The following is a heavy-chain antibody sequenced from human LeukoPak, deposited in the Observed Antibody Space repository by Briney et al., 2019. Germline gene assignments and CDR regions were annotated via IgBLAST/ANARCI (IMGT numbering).Heavy chain of an antibody. D-gene: IGHD6-13*01. J-gene: IGHJ4*02. CDR1: GFTFSSYG. Sequence: PGGSLRLSCAASGFTFSSYGMHWVRQAPGKGLEWVAVISYDGSNKYYADSVKGRFTISRDNSKNTLYLRMNSLRAEDTAVYYCAKESAAAGGFDYWGQGTLVTVSS. V-gene: IGHV3-30*18. CDR3: AKESAAAGGFDY. CDR2: ISYDGSNK.